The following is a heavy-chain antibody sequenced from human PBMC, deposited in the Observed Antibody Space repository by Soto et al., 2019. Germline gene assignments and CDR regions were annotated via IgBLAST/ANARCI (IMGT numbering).Heavy chain of an antibody. J-gene: IGHJ6*03. CDR2: ISSSSSTI. Sequence: GGSLRLSCAASGFTFSSYSMNWVRQAPGKGLEWVSYISSSSSTIYYADSVKGRFTISRDNAKNSLYLQMNSLRAEDTAVYYCARLRVAARDYYYYYMDVWGKGTTVTVSS. CDR1: GFTFSSYS. D-gene: IGHD6-6*01. V-gene: IGHV3-48*01. CDR3: ARLRVAARDYYYYYMDV.